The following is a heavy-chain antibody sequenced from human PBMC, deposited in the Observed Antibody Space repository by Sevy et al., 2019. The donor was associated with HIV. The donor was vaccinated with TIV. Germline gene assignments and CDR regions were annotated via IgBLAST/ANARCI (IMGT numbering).Heavy chain of an antibody. CDR3: ASGSSSWIDAFDI. D-gene: IGHD6-13*01. CDR1: AFTFSSYW. J-gene: IGHJ3*02. Sequence: GGSLRLSCAASAFTFSSYWMSWVRQAPGKGLEWVANIKQDGSEKYYVDSVKGRFTISRDNAKNSLYLQMNSLRAEDTAVYYCASGSSSWIDAFDIWGQGTMVTVSS. CDR2: IKQDGSEK. V-gene: IGHV3-7*03.